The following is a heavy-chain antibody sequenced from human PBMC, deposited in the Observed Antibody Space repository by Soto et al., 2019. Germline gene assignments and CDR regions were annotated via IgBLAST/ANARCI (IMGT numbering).Heavy chain of an antibody. CDR1: GGTFSSYA. V-gene: IGHV1-69*01. CDR3: ASSAGAYSSGWYPSFDY. Sequence: QVQLVQSGAEVKKPGSSVKVSCKASGGTFSSYAISWVRQAPGQGLEWMGGIIPIFGTANYAQKFQGRVTITADESTSTAYMELSSLRSEDTAVYYYASSAGAYSSGWYPSFDYWGQGTLVTVSS. D-gene: IGHD6-19*01. CDR2: IIPIFGTA. J-gene: IGHJ4*02.